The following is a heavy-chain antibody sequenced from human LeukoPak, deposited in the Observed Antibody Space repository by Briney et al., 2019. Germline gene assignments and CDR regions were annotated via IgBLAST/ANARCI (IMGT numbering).Heavy chain of an antibody. CDR2: INPSGGSS. V-gene: IGHV1-46*01. D-gene: IGHD2-15*01. CDR1: GYTFTTYY. Sequence: ASVKVSCKAPGYTFTTYYMHWVRQAPGQGLEWVGIINPSGGSSNYAQKFQGRVTMTRDTSTSTVYMELSSLRSEDTAVYYCARVLCTGGSCYCFFDNWAQGTLVTVSS. J-gene: IGHJ4*02. CDR3: ARVLCTGGSCYCFFDN.